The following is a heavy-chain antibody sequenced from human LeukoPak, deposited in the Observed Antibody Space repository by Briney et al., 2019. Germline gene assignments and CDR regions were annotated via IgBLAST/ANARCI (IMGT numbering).Heavy chain of an antibody. CDR2: ISAYNGNT. J-gene: IGHJ4*02. CDR1: GYTFTSYG. CDR3: ARVDGTIFGVVIHTIDY. Sequence: GASVKVSCKASGYTFTSYGISWVRQAPGQGLEWMGWISAYNGNTNYAQKLQGRVTMTTDTSTSTAYMELRSLRSDDTAMYYCARVDGTIFGVVIHTIDYWGQGTLVTVSS. D-gene: IGHD3-3*01. V-gene: IGHV1-18*01.